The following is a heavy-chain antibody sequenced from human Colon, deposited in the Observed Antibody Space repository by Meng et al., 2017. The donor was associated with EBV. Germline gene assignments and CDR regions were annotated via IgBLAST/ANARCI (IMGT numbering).Heavy chain of an antibody. D-gene: IGHD2-21*02. CDR2: IYHSGST. CDR1: GGSLSSRNW. Sequence: VALGESGPGLVKPSGTLSLTCAVSGGSLSSRNWWSWVRQPPGKGLEWIGEIYHSGSTNYNPSLKSRVTISVDESKNQFSLRLSSATAADTAVYYCARVGAYCGGDCYHPRWGQGTLVTVSS. V-gene: IGHV4-4*02. J-gene: IGHJ4*02. CDR3: ARVGAYCGGDCYHPR.